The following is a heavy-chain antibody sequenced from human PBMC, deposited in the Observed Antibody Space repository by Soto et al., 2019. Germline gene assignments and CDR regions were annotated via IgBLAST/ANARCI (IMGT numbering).Heavy chain of an antibody. V-gene: IGHV3-30*18. CDR3: AKAEFYGSGTPSHYYYGMDV. Sequence: QVQLVESGGCVVQPGRSLRLSCAASGFTFSSYGMHWVRQAPGKGLEWVAVISYDGSNKYYADSVKGRFTISRDNSKNTLYLQMNSLRAEDTAVYYCAKAEFYGSGTPSHYYYGMDVWGQGTTVTVSS. D-gene: IGHD3-10*01. CDR2: ISYDGSNK. CDR1: GFTFSSYG. J-gene: IGHJ6*02.